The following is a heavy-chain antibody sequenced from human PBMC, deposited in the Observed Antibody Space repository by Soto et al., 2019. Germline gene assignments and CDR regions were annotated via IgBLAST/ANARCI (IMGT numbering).Heavy chain of an antibody. Sequence: GGSLRLSCAASGFTFSSYSMNWVRQAPGKGLGWVSSISSSSSYIYYADSVKGRFTISRDNAKNSLYLQMNSLRAEDTAVYYCARDLLPGGYFSYGMDVWGQGTTVTVSS. V-gene: IGHV3-21*01. CDR1: GFTFSSYS. CDR3: ARDLLPGGYFSYGMDV. D-gene: IGHD3-22*01. CDR2: ISSSSSYI. J-gene: IGHJ6*02.